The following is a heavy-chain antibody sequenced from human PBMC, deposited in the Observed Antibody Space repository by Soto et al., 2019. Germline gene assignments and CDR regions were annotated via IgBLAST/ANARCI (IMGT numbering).Heavy chain of an antibody. CDR1: GFTFSSYS. V-gene: IGHV3-21*01. D-gene: IGHD7-27*01. CDR2: ISSSSSYI. CDR3: ARDSIKGNNWGDFDS. J-gene: IGHJ4*02. Sequence: EVQLVESGGGLVKPGGSLRLSCAASGFTFSSYSMNWVRQAPGKGLEWVSLISSSSSYIYYADSVKGRFTISRDNAKNSLYLQMDSLRAEDTALYYCARDSIKGNNWGDFDSWGQGTLVTVSS.